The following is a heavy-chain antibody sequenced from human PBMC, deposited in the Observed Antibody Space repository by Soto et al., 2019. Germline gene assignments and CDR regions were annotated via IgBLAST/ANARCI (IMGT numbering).Heavy chain of an antibody. V-gene: IGHV3-21*01. D-gene: IGHD2-15*01. CDR3: SRDLGALTTLGSQN. CDR2: ISSSGYI. J-gene: IGHJ1*01. Sequence: EMQLVESGGGLVKPGGSLRLSCAASGFTFSNSGMNWVRQAPGKGLEWVSYISSSGYIFYADSVKGRFTISRDNAKDALHLQINSLRAEDTSVYYCSRDLGALTTLGSQNWGQGALVTVSS. CDR1: GFTFSNSG.